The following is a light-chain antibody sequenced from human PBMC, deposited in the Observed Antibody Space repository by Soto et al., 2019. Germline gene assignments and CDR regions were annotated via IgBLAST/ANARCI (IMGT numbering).Light chain of an antibody. J-gene: IGKJ2*02. V-gene: IGKV3-15*01. CDR3: QQYNNWQCS. Sequence: EIVMTQSPGTLSVSPGPRDTLSCRASQSVASNFDWYQQKPGQAPRLLSYGASTRATGIPARFSGGGTGTEFILTSSSLQSEDFAVYYCQQYNNWQCSFGRGTRLEIK. CDR2: GAS. CDR1: QSVASN.